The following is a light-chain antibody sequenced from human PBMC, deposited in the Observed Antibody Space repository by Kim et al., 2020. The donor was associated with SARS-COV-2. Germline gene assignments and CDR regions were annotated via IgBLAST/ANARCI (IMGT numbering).Light chain of an antibody. CDR3: QQYGNSPST. V-gene: IGKV3-20*01. J-gene: IGKJ5*01. CDR2: GAS. CDR1: QSLSTS. Sequence: LSPDDRATLACRASQSLSTSLAWYQQKPGQSPRLLIHGASSRTTGIPDRFSGSGSGTDFTLTISRLEPEDFAVYYCQQYGNSPSTFGQGTRLEIK.